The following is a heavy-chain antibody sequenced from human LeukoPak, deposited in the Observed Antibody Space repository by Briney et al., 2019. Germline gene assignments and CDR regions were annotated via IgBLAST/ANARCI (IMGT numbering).Heavy chain of an antibody. CDR2: IRNDGTT. Sequence: PGGSLRLSCAASGFIASNKYMSWVRQAPGKGLEWVSTIRNDGTTDYADSVKGRFTISRDDSKNTLYLQMNSLRVEDTAVYSCARRRGGYGEGELDYWGQGTLVTVSS. J-gene: IGHJ4*02. CDR1: GFIASNKY. V-gene: IGHV3-66*04. D-gene: IGHD4-17*01. CDR3: ARRRGGYGEGELDY.